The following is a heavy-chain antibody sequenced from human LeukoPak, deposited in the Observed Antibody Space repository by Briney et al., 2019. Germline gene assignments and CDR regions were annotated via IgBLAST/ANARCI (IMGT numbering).Heavy chain of an antibody. D-gene: IGHD2-21*02. CDR2: IYTSGST. V-gene: IGHV4-4*09. CDR3: ARQAYCGADCYSLDF. J-gene: IGHJ4*02. CDR1: GGSISIYS. Sequence: SETLSLTCTVSGGSISIYSWSWIRQPPGKGLEWIGYIYTSGSTNYNPSLQSRVTTSVDTSRSQFSLKLTSVTAADTAVYYCARQAYCGADCYSLDFWGQGTLVTVSS.